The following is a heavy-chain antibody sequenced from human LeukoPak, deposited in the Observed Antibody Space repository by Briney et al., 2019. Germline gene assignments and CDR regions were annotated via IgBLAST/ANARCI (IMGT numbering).Heavy chain of an antibody. J-gene: IGHJ6*02. CDR3: ARHEYYYGSGAYYYYGMDV. CDR2: IYYGGIT. Sequence: SETLSLTCTVAGGSISSDYWNWVRQPPGKGREWIGYIYYGGITNYNPSLKSRVTISVDTSTNQFSLKLTSVTAADTAVYYCARHEYYYGSGAYYYYGMDVWGQGTTVTVSS. CDR1: GGSISSDY. V-gene: IGHV4-59*08. D-gene: IGHD3-10*01.